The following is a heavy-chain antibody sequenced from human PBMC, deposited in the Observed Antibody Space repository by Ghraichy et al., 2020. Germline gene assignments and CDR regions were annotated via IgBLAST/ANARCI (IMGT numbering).Heavy chain of an antibody. CDR3: ARPKVLANYAGFDP. V-gene: IGHV3-73*01. CDR2: IRSRNDNFAT. D-gene: IGHD3-16*01. Sequence: GEALNISCAGSGLKVREGGREGGREVWGKRMGWVGRIRSRNDNFATEYAASVRGRFTISRDDSQNILYLQMENLESEDTAMYYCARPKVLANYAGFDPWGQGTLVTVSS. CDR1: GLKVREGG. J-gene: IGHJ5*02.